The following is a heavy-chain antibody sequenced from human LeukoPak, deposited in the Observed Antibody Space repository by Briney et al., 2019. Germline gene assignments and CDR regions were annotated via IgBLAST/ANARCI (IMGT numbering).Heavy chain of an antibody. CDR3: ARDSRYYYDSSGLSWFDP. D-gene: IGHD3-22*01. CDR1: GFTFSDYY. J-gene: IGHJ5*02. V-gene: IGHV3-11*05. Sequence: GSLRLSCAASGFTFSDYYMSWIRQAPGKGLEWVPYISSSSSYTNYADSVKGRFTISRDNAKNSLYLQMNSLRAEDTAVYYCARDSRYYYDSSGLSWFDPWGQGTLVTVSS. CDR2: ISSSSSYT.